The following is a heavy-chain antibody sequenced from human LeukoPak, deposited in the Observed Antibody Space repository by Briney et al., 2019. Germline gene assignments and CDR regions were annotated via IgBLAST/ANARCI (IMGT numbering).Heavy chain of an antibody. J-gene: IGHJ4*02. CDR2: IYYSGST. CDR3: ARTRVGSGYYERYYFDY. Sequence: AGGSLRLSCAASGFTFSSYSMNWVRQPPGKGLEWIGYIYYSGSTNYNPSLKSRVTISVDTSKNQFSLKLSSVTAADTAVYYCARTRVGSGYYERYYFDYWGQGTLVTVSS. V-gene: IGHV4-59*08. D-gene: IGHD3-3*01. CDR1: GFTFSSYS.